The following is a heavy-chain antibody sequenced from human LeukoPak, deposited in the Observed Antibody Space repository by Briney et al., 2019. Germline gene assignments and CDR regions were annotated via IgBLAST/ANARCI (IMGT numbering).Heavy chain of an antibody. CDR1: GDSISSGGYS. CDR2: IYPSGNT. CDR3: ATTQGGFDY. Sequence: SETLSLTCTVSGDSISSGGYSWGWIRQPPGKGLELIGYIYPSGNTYYNPSLKSRVTMSVDKSNNQFSLKLSSVTAADTAVYYCATTQGGFDYWGQGTLVTVSS. J-gene: IGHJ4*02. D-gene: IGHD1-1*01. V-gene: IGHV4-30-2*01.